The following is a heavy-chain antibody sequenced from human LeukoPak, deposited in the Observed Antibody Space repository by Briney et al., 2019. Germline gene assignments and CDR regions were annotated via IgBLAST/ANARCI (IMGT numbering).Heavy chain of an antibody. CDR1: GFTFSSYA. Sequence: GGSLRLSCAASGFTFSSYAMSWVRQAPGKGLEWVSCIRGNSGMRFYSDSVRGRFTISRDNSKNTVYLQMDSLRVDDTAVYFCAKDQEDRGYPSSFDFWGQGTLVTVSS. D-gene: IGHD2-15*01. CDR3: AKDQEDRGYPSSFDF. CDR2: IRGNSGMR. V-gene: IGHV3-23*01. J-gene: IGHJ4*02.